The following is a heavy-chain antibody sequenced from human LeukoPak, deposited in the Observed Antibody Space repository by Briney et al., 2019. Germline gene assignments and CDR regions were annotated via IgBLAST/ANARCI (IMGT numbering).Heavy chain of an antibody. J-gene: IGHJ3*02. D-gene: IGHD1-14*01. CDR2: ISYDGSNK. CDR1: GFTFSSYA. Sequence: TGGSLRLSCAASGFTFSSYAMHWVRQAPGKGLEWVAVISYDGSNKLYADSVKGRFTISRDNSKNTLYLQMNSLRADDTAVYYCARNQGEGAFDIWGQGTMVTVSS. V-gene: IGHV3-30*04. CDR3: ARNQGEGAFDI.